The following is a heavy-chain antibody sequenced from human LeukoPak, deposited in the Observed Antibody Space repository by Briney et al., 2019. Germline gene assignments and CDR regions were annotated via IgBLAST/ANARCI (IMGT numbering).Heavy chain of an antibody. CDR1: GITFSSLW. J-gene: IGHJ3*02. CDR2: IKQDGSEK. V-gene: IGHV3-7*01. Sequence: GGSLRLSCAASGITFSSLWMSWFRQAPGKGLEWVANIKQDGSEKYYVDSVKGRFTISRDNAKNSLYLQMNSLRAEDTAVYYCARGLGSYAAFDMWGQGTMVTVSS. D-gene: IGHD1-26*01. CDR3: ARGLGSYAAFDM.